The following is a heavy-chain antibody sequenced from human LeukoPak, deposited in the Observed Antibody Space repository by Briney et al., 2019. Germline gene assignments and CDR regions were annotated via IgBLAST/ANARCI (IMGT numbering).Heavy chain of an antibody. V-gene: IGHV3-23*01. CDR3: VTLVSTSSTY. Sequence: PGESLRLSCAAAGFTFSNCAMSWVRQAPGKGLEWVSALGDSGGSRYYADSAKGRFTVSRDNSKNTVYLQMNSLRAEDTAVYYCVTLVSTSSTYWAQGTLVTVSS. J-gene: IGHJ4*02. D-gene: IGHD6-6*01. CDR2: LGDSGGSR. CDR1: GFTFSNCA.